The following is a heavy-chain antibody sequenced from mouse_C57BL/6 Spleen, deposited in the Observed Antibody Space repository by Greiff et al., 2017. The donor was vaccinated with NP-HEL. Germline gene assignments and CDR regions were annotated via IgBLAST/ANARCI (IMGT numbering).Heavy chain of an antibody. J-gene: IGHJ4*01. V-gene: IGHV5-4*01. CDR3: ARDYDYGQYAMDY. CDR1: GFTFSSYA. Sequence: EVKLMESGGGLVKPGGSLKLSCAASGFTFSSYAMSWVRQTPEKRLEWVATISDGGSYTYYPDNVKGRFTISRDNAKNNLYLQMSHLKSEDTAMYYCARDYDYGQYAMDYWGQGTSVTVSS. CDR2: ISDGGSYT. D-gene: IGHD2-4*01.